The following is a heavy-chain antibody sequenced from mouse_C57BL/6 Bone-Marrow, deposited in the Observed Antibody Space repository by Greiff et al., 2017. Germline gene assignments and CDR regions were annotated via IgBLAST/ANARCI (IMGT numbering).Heavy chain of an antibody. J-gene: IGHJ2*01. CDR3: ARSPYDYLDY. D-gene: IGHD2-3*01. Sequence: QVQLQQSGAELVRPGTSVKVSCKASGYAFTNYLIEWVKQRPGQGLEWIGVINPGSGGTNYNEKFKGKATLTADKSSSTAYMQLSSLTSEDSAVYFRARSPYDYLDYWGQGTTLTVSS. V-gene: IGHV1-54*01. CDR1: GYAFTNYL. CDR2: INPGSGGT.